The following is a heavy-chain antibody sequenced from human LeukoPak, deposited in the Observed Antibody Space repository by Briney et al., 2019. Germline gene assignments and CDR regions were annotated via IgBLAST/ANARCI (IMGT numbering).Heavy chain of an antibody. CDR1: GFTFDDYA. V-gene: IGHV3-43*02. Sequence: GGSLRLSCAASGFTFDDYAMHWVRQAPGKGLEWVSLIGGDGGSTYYADSVKGRFTISRDNSKNSLYLQMNSLRTEDTALYYCVCGTYYYDSSGYGRELDYSGQGTLVTVSS. D-gene: IGHD3-22*01. J-gene: IGHJ4*02. CDR3: VCGTYYYDSSGYGRELDY. CDR2: IGGDGGST.